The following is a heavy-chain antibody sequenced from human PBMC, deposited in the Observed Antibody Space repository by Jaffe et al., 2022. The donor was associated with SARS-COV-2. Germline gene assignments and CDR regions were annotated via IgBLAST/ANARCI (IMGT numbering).Heavy chain of an antibody. V-gene: IGHV3-21*01. CDR1: GFIFTSYS. Sequence: EVQLVESGGGLVKPGGSLRLSCATSGFIFTSYSMNWVRQAPGEGLVWVSSIISSGIYTSYADSVRGRFTISRDNAKNSLYLQMNSLRAEDTAVYYCARDLYGDYGFDYWGQGTLVTVSS. CDR3: ARDLYGDYGFDY. CDR2: IISSGIYT. D-gene: IGHD4-17*01. J-gene: IGHJ4*02.